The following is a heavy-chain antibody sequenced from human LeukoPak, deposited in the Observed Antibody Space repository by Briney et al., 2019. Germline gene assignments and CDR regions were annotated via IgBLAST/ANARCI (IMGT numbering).Heavy chain of an antibody. Sequence: SCMASGGTFSNYAMHWVRQAAAKGREGVAFISYDGSKEYYPDSVKGRFTISRDNSNNTLYLQTNRLRAEDTAVYFCAKDGTLLGSGYNYYYGMDVWGQGTTVTVSS. CDR1: GGTFSNYA. D-gene: IGHD6-19*01. CDR2: ISYDGSKE. V-gene: IGHV3-30-3*02. J-gene: IGHJ6*02. CDR3: AKDGTLLGSGYNYYYGMDV.